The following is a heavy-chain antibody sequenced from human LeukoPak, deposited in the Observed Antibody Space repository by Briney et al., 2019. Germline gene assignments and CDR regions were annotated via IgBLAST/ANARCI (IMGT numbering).Heavy chain of an antibody. CDR1: GYTFTGYD. CDR3: ARTPRPYYYYYMDV. Sequence: ASVKVSCKASGYTFTGYDINWVRQATGQGLEWMGWMNPNSGNTGYAQKFQGRVTMTRNTSISTAYMELSSLRSEDTAVYYCARTPRPYYYYYMDVWGKGTTVTISS. CDR2: MNPNSGNT. V-gene: IGHV1-8*02. J-gene: IGHJ6*03.